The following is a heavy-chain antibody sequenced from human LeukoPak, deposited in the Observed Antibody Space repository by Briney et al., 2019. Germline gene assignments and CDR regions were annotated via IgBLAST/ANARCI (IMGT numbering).Heavy chain of an antibody. Sequence: GESLKISCKGSGYSFTSYWIGWVRQMPGKGLEWMGIIYPGDSDTRYSPSFQGQVTISAGKSISTAYLQWSSLKASDTAMYYCARQYYCSSTSCYGGRWFDPWGQGTLVTVSS. CDR2: IYPGDSDT. CDR1: GYSFTSYW. D-gene: IGHD2-2*01. J-gene: IGHJ5*02. V-gene: IGHV5-51*01. CDR3: ARQYYCSSTSCYGGRWFDP.